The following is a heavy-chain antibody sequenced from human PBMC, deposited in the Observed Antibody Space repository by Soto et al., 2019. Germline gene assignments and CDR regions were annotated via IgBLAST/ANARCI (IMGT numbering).Heavy chain of an antibody. CDR2: ISGSSSYI. V-gene: IGHV3-21*01. CDR1: GFTFGSHS. D-gene: IGHD2-15*01. J-gene: IGHJ4*02. CDR3: GRVRVVVAGAAGRPLEY. Sequence: EVQLVESGGGLVKPGGSLRLSCAASGFTFGSHSMYWVRQAPGKGLEWVSSISGSSSYIYYADSVKGRFTISRDNAKNWLYRHMNSVTAEDTALYYCGRVRVVVAGAAGRPLEYWGQGTLVTVSS.